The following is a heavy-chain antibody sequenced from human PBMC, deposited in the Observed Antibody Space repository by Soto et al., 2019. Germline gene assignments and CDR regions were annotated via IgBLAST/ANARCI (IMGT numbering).Heavy chain of an antibody. CDR1: GFTVSSNY. CDR3: ARDSELSPHYYYYYGMDV. Sequence: GGSLRLSCAASGFTVSSNYMSWVRQAPGKGLEWVSVIYSGGSTYYADSVKGRFTIPRDNSKNTLYLQMNSLRAEDTAVYYCARDSELSPHYYYYYGMDVWGQGTTVTVSS. D-gene: IGHD3-16*02. CDR2: IYSGGST. J-gene: IGHJ6*02. V-gene: IGHV3-66*01.